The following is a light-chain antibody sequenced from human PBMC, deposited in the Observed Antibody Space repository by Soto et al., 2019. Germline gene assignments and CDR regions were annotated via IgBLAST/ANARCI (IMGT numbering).Light chain of an antibody. V-gene: IGKV3-11*01. Sequence: EIVLTQSPATLSLSPGERATLSCRASQSVSSYLAWYQQKPGQAPRLLIYVASNRATGIPARFSGGGSGTDFTLTISRLQLEDFAVYYCQQRFNWPRFTFGQGTKLEIK. CDR3: QQRFNWPRFT. CDR1: QSVSSY. J-gene: IGKJ2*01. CDR2: VAS.